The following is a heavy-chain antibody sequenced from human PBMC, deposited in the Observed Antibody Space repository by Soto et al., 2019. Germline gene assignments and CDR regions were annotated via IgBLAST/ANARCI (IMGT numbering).Heavy chain of an antibody. CDR3: ARAPAREGNWNYLDY. Sequence: GGSLRLSCAASGFTFSSYAMHWVRQAPGKGLEWVAVISYDGSNKYYADSVKGRFTISRDNSKNTLYLQMNSLRAEDTAVYYCARAPAREGNWNYLDYWGQGTLVTVSS. D-gene: IGHD1-20*01. J-gene: IGHJ4*02. V-gene: IGHV3-30*04. CDR2: ISYDGSNK. CDR1: GFTFSSYA.